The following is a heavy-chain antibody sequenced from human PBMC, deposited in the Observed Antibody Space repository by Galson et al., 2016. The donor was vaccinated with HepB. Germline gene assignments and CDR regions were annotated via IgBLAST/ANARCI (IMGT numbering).Heavy chain of an antibody. V-gene: IGHV3-48*03. CDR3: ARDIRSDLRSVLRPMAGLVVFYGLDV. Sequence: SLRLSCAASGFTFTYYEINWVRQAPGKGLEWVSYISGSGNNKYYADSVRGRFTVSRDNARNSVYLLMNSLRAEDTAIYYCARDIRSDLRSVLRPMAGLVVFYGLDVWGQGTTVTVSS. CDR2: ISGSGNNK. J-gene: IGHJ6*02. D-gene: IGHD3-3*01. CDR1: GFTFTYYE.